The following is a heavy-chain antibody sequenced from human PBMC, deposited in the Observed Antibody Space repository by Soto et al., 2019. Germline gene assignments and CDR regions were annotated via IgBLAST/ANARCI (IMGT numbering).Heavy chain of an antibody. Sequence: WTWIRQPPVKGLEWIGEINHSGTTSYNPSLKSLLTISVDTTNNQFSLKLSSVTAADTAVYSCARKPINHFFAGYYPVDYWGQGTLVTVSS. V-gene: IGHV4-34*01. D-gene: IGHD3-9*01. J-gene: IGHJ4*02. CDR2: INHSGTT. CDR3: ARKPINHFFAGYYPVDY.